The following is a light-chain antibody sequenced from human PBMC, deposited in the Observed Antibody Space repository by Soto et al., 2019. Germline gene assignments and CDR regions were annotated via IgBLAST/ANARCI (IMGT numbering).Light chain of an antibody. CDR3: QQSYIAQYT. CDR2: ATT. Sequence: DLQMTQSPSSLSASVGDRASLTCRAGQHVGSFVNWYQQKPGKAPRLLIYATTNLQSGVTSRNSGSGSGTEFTLTISSLQPADLATYVCQQSYIAQYTFGQGTKLEIK. J-gene: IGKJ2*01. CDR1: QHVGSF. V-gene: IGKV1-39*01.